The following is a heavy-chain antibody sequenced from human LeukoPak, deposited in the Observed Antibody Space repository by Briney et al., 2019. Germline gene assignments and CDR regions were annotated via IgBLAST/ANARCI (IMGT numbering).Heavy chain of an antibody. CDR1: GYTFTGYY. V-gene: IGHV1-2*06. CDR3: ARPHSSSTSCYAETQNWFDP. J-gene: IGHJ5*02. CDR2: INPNSGGT. Sequence: GALVKVSCKASGYTFTGYYMHWVRQAPGQGLEWMGRINPNSGGTNYAQKFQGRVTMTRDTSISTAYMELSRLRSDDTAVYYCARPHSSSTSCYAETQNWFDPWGQGTLVTVSS. D-gene: IGHD2-2*01.